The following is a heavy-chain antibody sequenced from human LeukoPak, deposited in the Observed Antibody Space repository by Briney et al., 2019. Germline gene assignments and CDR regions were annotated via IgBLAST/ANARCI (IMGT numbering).Heavy chain of an antibody. CDR1: GGSISSGGYY. V-gene: IGHV4-31*03. D-gene: IGHD4-23*01. CDR2: IYYSGST. J-gene: IGHJ6*02. Sequence: PSETLSLTCTVSGGSISSGGYYWSWIRQHPGKGLEWIGYIYYSGSTYYNPSLKSRVTISVDTSKNQFSLKLSSVTVADTAVYYCARGGLTVAPRGGMDVWGQGTTVTVSS. CDR3: ARGGLTVAPRGGMDV.